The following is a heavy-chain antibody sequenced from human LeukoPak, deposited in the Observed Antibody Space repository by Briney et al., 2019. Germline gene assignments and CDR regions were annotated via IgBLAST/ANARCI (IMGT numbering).Heavy chain of an antibody. CDR3: ARLTWITDY. V-gene: IGHV4-39*01. D-gene: IGHD5-12*01. Sequence: SETLSLTCTVSGDSISSSSNWWGWIRQPPGKGLEWIGHIESSGSPNYNPPLKSRVTISVDTSKNQFSLKVSSVTAADTAVYYCARLTWITDYWGQGILVTVSS. CDR1: GDSISSSSNW. CDR2: IESSGSP. J-gene: IGHJ4*02.